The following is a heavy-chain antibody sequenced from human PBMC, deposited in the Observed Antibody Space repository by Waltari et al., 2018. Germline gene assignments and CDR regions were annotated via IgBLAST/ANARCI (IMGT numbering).Heavy chain of an antibody. CDR1: GGYINPFY. CDR2: IYYSGGT. CDR3: ARQVSGEPYFDN. Sequence: QVLLKESGPGLEKSSETLSLICTVSGGYINPFYWSWLRQTPGKGLEWIGYIYYSGGTNYNPSLKSRVTLSADTSKNQVSLKLTSVTAADTATYFCARQVSGEPYFDNWGQGISVTVSS. J-gene: IGHJ4*02. V-gene: IGHV4-59*08. D-gene: IGHD2-15*01.